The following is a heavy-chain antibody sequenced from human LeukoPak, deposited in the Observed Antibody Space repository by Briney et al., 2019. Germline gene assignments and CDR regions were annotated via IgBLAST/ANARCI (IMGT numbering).Heavy chain of an antibody. CDR2: MSDFGAFV. CDR1: GFIFSDYT. Sequence: PGGSLRLSCAASGFIFSDYTLNWVRQAPGKGLEWVSSMSDFGAFVHYADSVKGRFTISRDNSRSSLYLQMNSLRAEDTAVYYCAKRYDSGTFDYWGQGTLVTVSS. V-gene: IGHV3-21*04. D-gene: IGHD3-10*01. CDR3: AKRYDSGTFDY. J-gene: IGHJ4*02.